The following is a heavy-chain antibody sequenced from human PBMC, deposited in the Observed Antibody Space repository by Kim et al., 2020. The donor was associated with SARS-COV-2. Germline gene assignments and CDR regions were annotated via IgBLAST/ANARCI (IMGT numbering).Heavy chain of an antibody. J-gene: IGHJ4*02. CDR3: ARDPALGATDPFDY. V-gene: IGHV3-7*03. Sequence: VDSVKGRFTISRDNAKNSLYLQMNSLRAEDTAVYYCARDPALGATDPFDYWGQGTLVTVSS. D-gene: IGHD1-26*01.